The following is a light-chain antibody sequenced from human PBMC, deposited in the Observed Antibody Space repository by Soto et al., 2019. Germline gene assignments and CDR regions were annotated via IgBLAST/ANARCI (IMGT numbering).Light chain of an antibody. CDR3: KEYKAGPPGT. J-gene: IGKJ1*01. V-gene: IGKV3D-15*03. CDR2: DAS. CDR1: QSIKNY. Sequence: TQSPASLSASSGEEITLSCRASQSIKNYLAWYQHKPGQAPRLLFYDASIRATGIPARFSAGGSRTEFPLVIRNLQSEDAAVNYCKEYKAGPPGTFGQGTKVEIK.